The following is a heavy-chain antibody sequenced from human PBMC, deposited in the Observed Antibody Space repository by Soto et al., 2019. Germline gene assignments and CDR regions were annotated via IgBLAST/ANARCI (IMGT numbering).Heavy chain of an antibody. CDR3: ARDRDILTGLGNYYGMDV. V-gene: IGHV3-33*01. CDR1: GFTFSSYG. J-gene: IGHJ6*02. D-gene: IGHD3-9*01. Sequence: GGSLRLSCAASGFTFSSYGMHWVRQAPGKGLEWVAVIWYDGSNKYYADSVKGRFTISRDNSKNTLYLQMNSLRAEDTAVYYCARDRDILTGLGNYYGMDVWGQGTTVTVSS. CDR2: IWYDGSNK.